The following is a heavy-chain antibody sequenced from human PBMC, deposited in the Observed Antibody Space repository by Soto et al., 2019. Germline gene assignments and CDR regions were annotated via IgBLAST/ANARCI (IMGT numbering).Heavy chain of an antibody. J-gene: IGHJ3*02. D-gene: IGHD4-17*01. CDR3: ARVYGDYPYLDAFDI. CDR2: IYYSGST. CDR1: GGSISSYY. Sequence: QVQLQESGPGLVKPSETLSLTCTVSGGSISSYYWSWIRQPPGKGLEWIGYIYYSGSTNYNPSLKRRVTISVDTSKNQFSLKLSSVTAADTAVYYCARVYGDYPYLDAFDIWGQGTMVTVSS. V-gene: IGHV4-59*01.